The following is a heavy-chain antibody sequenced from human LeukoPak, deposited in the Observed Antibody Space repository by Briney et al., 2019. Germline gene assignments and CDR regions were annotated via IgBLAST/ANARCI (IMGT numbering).Heavy chain of an antibody. CDR1: GYTFTGYY. J-gene: IGHJ4*02. CDR3: ARASDSSGWDEFNY. D-gene: IGHD6-19*01. Sequence: ASVKVSCKASGYTFTGYYMHWVRQAPGQGLEWMGRINPNSGGTNYAQKFQGRVTMTRDTSISTAYMELSRLRADNTAVYYCARASDSSGWDEFNYWGQGTLVTVSS. V-gene: IGHV1-2*06. CDR2: INPNSGGT.